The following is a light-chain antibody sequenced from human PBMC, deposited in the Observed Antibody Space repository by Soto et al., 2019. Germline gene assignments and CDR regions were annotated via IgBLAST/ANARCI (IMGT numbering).Light chain of an antibody. Sequence: QSALTQPASVSGSPGQSITISCTGTSSDVGSYNLVSWYQQHPGKAPKLMIYERSKRPSGVSNRFSGSKSGNTASLTISRVQAEDEADYYCCSYAGSSTFGVFGGGTKVTVL. CDR1: SSDVGSYNL. CDR2: ERS. CDR3: CSYAGSSTFGV. V-gene: IGLV2-23*03. J-gene: IGLJ2*01.